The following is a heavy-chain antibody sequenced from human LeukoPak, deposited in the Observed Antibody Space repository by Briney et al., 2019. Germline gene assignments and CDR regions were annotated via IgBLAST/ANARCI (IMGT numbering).Heavy chain of an antibody. CDR1: GFTFSSYG. CDR2: IWYDGSNK. V-gene: IGHV3-33*01. Sequence: GGSLRLSCAASGFTFSSYGMHWVRQAPGKGLEWVAVIWYDGSNKYYADSVKGRFTISRDNSKNTLYLKMNSLRAEDTAVYYCARDRWDGYDDLLDYWGQGTLVTASS. CDR3: ARDRWDGYDDLLDY. J-gene: IGHJ4*02. D-gene: IGHD5-12*01.